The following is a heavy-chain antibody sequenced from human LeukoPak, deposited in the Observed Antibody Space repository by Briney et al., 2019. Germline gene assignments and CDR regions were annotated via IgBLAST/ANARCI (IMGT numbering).Heavy chain of an antibody. V-gene: IGHV3-23*01. CDR2: ISGSGSST. J-gene: IGHJ4*02. CDR3: AKSLGTDDYYDTSGFDF. Sequence: PSETLSLTCTVSGGSVSSYFWSWVRQAPGKGLAWVSAISGSGSSTDYADSVKGRFTISRDYSSNTLYLQMNSVSAGDTAVYYCAKSLGTDDYYDTSGFDFWGQGTLVTVSS. CDR1: GGSVSSYF. D-gene: IGHD3-22*01.